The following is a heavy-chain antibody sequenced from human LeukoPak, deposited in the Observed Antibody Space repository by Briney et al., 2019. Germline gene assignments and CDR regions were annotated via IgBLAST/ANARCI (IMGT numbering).Heavy chain of an antibody. V-gene: IGHV1-46*01. J-gene: IGHJ4*02. CDR3: ARKIAAPNKGFDN. CDR2: LNPSGGST. CDR1: GYTFTSYY. Sequence: ASGKVSCKASGYTFTSYYLHWVRQAPAQGLEWMGILNPSGGSTNYAQKSQGSVTMTRDTSTSTLYMELSRLRSEDTAVYNSARKIAAPNKGFDNWGQGTLVTVSS. D-gene: IGHD6-6*01.